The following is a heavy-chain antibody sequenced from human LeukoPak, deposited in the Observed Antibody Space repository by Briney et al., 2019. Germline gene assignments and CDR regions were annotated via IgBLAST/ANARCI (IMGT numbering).Heavy chain of an antibody. D-gene: IGHD5-18*01. CDR2: ISSSSSTTI. CDR1: GFTFSDSS. V-gene: IGHV3-48*01. CDR3: ARNLNTADDY. J-gene: IGHJ4*02. Sequence: GGSLRLSCTASGFTFSDSSMNWVRQAPGKGLEWLSYISSSSSTTIYYADSVKGRFTISRDDAKNSLYLQMNSLRAEDTAVYYCARNLNTADDYWGQGILVTVSS.